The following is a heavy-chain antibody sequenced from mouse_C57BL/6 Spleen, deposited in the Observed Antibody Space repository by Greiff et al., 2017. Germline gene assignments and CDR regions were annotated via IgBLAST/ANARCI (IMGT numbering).Heavy chain of an antibody. D-gene: IGHD2-4*01. V-gene: IGHV14-2*01. CDR2: IDPEDGDT. Sequence: EVQLQQSGAELVKPGASVKLSCTASGYNIKDYYMHWVKQRTEQGLAWIGRIDPEDGDTKYAPKFQGKATITADTSSNPAYLQLSSLTSEDTAVYYCARRGYYEYGWLAYGGQGTLVTVSA. CDR1: GYNIKDYY. J-gene: IGHJ3*01. CDR3: ARRGYYEYGWLAY.